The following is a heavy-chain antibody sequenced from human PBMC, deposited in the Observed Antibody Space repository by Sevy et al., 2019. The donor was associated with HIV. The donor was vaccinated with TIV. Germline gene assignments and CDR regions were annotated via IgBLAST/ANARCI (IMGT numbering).Heavy chain of an antibody. V-gene: IGHV3-30-3*01. CDR3: ARDRATQPTEILYHLDH. CDR2: ISYNGDDK. J-gene: IGHJ4*02. D-gene: IGHD2-8*01. CDR1: GFTLSHRA. Sequence: GGSLRLSCRASGFTLSHRALHWVRQTPGMGLEWIASISYNGDDKVYADSVEGRFTIQRDNSENTLYLQMTSLRTEDTGVYSCARDRATQPTEILYHLDHWGLGTLVTVSS.